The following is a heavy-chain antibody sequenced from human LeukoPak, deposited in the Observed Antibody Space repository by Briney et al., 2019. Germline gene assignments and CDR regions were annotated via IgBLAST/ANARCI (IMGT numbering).Heavy chain of an antibody. J-gene: IGHJ5*02. CDR1: GDTFTTYA. D-gene: IGHD5-18*01. CDR2: INTNTGNP. V-gene: IGHV7-4-1*02. CDR3: ARGYSYDYRRWFDP. Sequence: GASVKVSCKASGDTFTTYAMNWVRQAPGQGLEWMGCINTNTGNPTYAQDFTGRFVFSLDISVSTAYLQISSLKAEDTAVYYCARGYSYDYRRWFDPWGQGTLVTVSS.